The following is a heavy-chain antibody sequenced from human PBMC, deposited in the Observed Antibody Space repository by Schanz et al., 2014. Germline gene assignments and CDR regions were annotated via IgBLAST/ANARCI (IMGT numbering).Heavy chain of an antibody. CDR3: ARESVSRTRWFDP. Sequence: QIQLVQSGPEVKEPGASVKVSCQASGYTFTGYYMHWVRQAPGQGLEWMGQINPNSGATIYAQNFQGRVTMTRDTSISTAYMELSTLTSDDTAVYYCARESVSRTRWFDPWGQGTLVTVSS. V-gene: IGHV1-2*06. CDR2: INPNSGAT. CDR1: GYTFTGYY. J-gene: IGHJ5*02. D-gene: IGHD3-3*01.